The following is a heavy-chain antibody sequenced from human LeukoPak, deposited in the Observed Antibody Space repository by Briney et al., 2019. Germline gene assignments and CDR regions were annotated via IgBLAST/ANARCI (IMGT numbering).Heavy chain of an antibody. Sequence: GRSLRLSCAASGFTFDDYAMHWVRQAPGKGLEWVSGISWNSGSIGYADSVKGRFTISRDNAKNSLYLQMNSLRAEDTALYYCAKDRLRLARWVDYWGQGTLVTVSS. D-gene: IGHD5-24*01. CDR1: GFTFDDYA. CDR3: AKDRLRLARWVDY. J-gene: IGHJ4*02. V-gene: IGHV3-9*01. CDR2: ISWNSGSI.